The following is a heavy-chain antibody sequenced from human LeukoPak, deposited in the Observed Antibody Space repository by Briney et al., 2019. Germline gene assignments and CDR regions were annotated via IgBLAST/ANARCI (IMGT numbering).Heavy chain of an antibody. CDR1: GFTFSDYF. Sequence: RPGGSLRLXCAASGFTFSDYFMTWIRQAPGKGLEWVSYISGSGSNKYYADSVKGRFTISRDNAKNSLYLQMNSLRVEDTAVYYCATSQSSVAGIVGDWGQGTLVTVSS. D-gene: IGHD6-19*01. V-gene: IGHV3-11*04. J-gene: IGHJ4*02. CDR3: ATSQSSVAGIVGD. CDR2: ISGSGSNK.